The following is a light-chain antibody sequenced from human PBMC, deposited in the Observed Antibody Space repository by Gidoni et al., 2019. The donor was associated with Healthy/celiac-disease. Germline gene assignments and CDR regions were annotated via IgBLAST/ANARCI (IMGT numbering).Light chain of an antibody. CDR1: QSISSY. CDR2: AAS. J-gene: IGKJ3*01. V-gene: IGKV1-39*01. Sequence: IQLTQSPSSLSASVGDRVTITCRASQSISSYLNWYQQKPGKAPKLLIYAASSLQSGVPSRFSGSGSGTDFTLTISSLQPEDFATYYCQQSYSTPLTFXPXTKVDIK. CDR3: QQSYSTPLT.